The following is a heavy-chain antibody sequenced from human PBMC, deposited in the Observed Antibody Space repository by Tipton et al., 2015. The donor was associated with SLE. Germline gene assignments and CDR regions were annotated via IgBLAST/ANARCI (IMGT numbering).Heavy chain of an antibody. CDR1: GDSISSGNYY. Sequence: TLSLTCSVSGDSISSGNYYWGWIRQPPGKGLEWIGSIYYSGSTYYKPSLKSRVTTSVDTPKNQFSLKLSSVTAADTAVYYCARKQWFGELSAFDIWGQGTMVTVSS. D-gene: IGHD3-10*01. CDR3: ARKQWFGELSAFDI. J-gene: IGHJ3*02. V-gene: IGHV4-39*07. CDR2: IYYSGST.